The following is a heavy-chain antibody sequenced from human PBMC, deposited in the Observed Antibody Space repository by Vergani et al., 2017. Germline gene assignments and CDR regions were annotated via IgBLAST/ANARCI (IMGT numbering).Heavy chain of an antibody. J-gene: IGHJ4*02. D-gene: IGHD3-9*01. CDR2: ISYDGSNK. CDR3: ARENRLRYFDWDADY. CDR1: GFTFSSYA. V-gene: IGHV3-30-3*01. Sequence: QVQLVESGGGVVQPGRSLRLSCAASGFTFSSYAMHWVRQAPGKGLEWVAVISYDGSNKYYADSVKGRFTISRDNSKNTLYLQMNSLRAEDTAVYYCARENRLRYFDWDADYWGQGTLVSVSS.